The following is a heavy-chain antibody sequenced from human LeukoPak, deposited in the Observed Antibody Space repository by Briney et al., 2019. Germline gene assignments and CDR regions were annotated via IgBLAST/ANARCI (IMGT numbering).Heavy chain of an antibody. V-gene: IGHV4-4*02. CDR1: GGSISSTNC. CDR2: IYHSGST. Sequence: SETLSLTCALSGGSISSTNCWSWVRQPPGKGLEWIGEIYHSGSTHYNPSLKSRVAMSLDKSKNQFSLELTSVTAADTAVYYCATRPAAFDIWGRGTMVAVSS. J-gene: IGHJ3*02. D-gene: IGHD1-14*01. CDR3: ATRPAAFDI.